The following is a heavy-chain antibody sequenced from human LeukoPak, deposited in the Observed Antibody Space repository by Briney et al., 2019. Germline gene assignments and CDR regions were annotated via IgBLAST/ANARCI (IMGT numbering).Heavy chain of an antibody. V-gene: IGHV3-15*01. CDR1: GFTFSNAW. Sequence: GGSLRLSCAASGFTFSNAWMSWVRQAPGKGLEWVGRIKSKTDGGTTDYAAPVKGRFTISRDDSKNTLYLQMNSLKTEDTAVYYCTTTDDGGGGSSPFDYWGQGTLVTVSS. CDR3: TTTDDGGGGSSPFDY. D-gene: IGHD2-15*01. CDR2: IKSKTDGGTT. J-gene: IGHJ4*02.